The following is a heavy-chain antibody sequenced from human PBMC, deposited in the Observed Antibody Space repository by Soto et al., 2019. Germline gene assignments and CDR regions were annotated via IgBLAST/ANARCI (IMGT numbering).Heavy chain of an antibody. V-gene: IGHV1-18*01. D-gene: IGHD5-18*01. CDR3: ARDTRGYSYDMMGWYYFDY. J-gene: IGHJ4*02. CDR1: GYTFTSYG. CDR2: ISAYNGNT. Sequence: ASVKVSCKASGYTFTSYGISWVRQAPGQGLEWMGWISAYNGNTNYAQKLQGRVTMTTDTSTSTAYMELRSLRSDDTAVYYCARDTRGYSYDMMGWYYFDYWGQGTLVTVPQ.